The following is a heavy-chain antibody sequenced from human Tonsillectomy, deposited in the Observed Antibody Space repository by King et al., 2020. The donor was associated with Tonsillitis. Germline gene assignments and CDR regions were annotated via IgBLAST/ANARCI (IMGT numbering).Heavy chain of an antibody. Sequence: VQLVESGGGVVQPGRSLRLSCAAAGFTFSSYAMHWVRQAPGKGLEWVAVISYDGSNKNYADTVKGRFTISRDNSKNTLYLQMNSLRAEDTAVYYCAREWLTSGADSPLLDIWGQGTMVTVSS. J-gene: IGHJ3*02. D-gene: IGHD6-19*01. CDR2: ISYDGSNK. V-gene: IGHV3-30*04. CDR1: GFTFSSYA. CDR3: AREWLTSGADSPLLDI.